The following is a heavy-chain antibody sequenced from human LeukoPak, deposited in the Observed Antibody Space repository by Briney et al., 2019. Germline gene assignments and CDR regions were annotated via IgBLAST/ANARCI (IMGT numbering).Heavy chain of an antibody. Sequence: ASVKVSCKASGYTFTSYAMHWVRQAPGQRLEWMGWINAGNGNTKYSQKFQGRVTITRDTSASTAYMELSSLRSEDTAVYYCSCDYYDSSGYEYFQHWGQGTLATVSS. CDR3: SCDYYDSSGYEYFQH. CDR2: INAGNGNT. V-gene: IGHV1-3*01. CDR1: GYTFTSYA. J-gene: IGHJ1*01. D-gene: IGHD3-22*01.